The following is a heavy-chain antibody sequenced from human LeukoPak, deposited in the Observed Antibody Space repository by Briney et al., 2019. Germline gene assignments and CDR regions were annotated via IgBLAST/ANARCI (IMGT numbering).Heavy chain of an antibody. CDR3: AREDARDGGYFDY. D-gene: IGHD3-16*01. CDR1: GFTFSSYS. V-gene: IGHV3-21*04. CDR2: FNGGGTYS. J-gene: IGHJ4*02. Sequence: GGSLRHSCAASGFTFSSYSMNWVRQAPGKGLEWLSTFNGGGTYSHHADSVKGRFTMSRDTSKNTVYLQMNSLRAEDTAMYYCAREDARDGGYFDYWAQGTLVTVSS.